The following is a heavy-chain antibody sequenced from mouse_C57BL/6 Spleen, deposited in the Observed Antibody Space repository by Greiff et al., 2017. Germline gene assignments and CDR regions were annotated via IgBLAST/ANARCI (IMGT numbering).Heavy chain of an antibody. V-gene: IGHV7-1*01. CDR3: ARDAPFITRSAMDY. J-gene: IGHJ4*01. CDR1: GFTFSDFY. Sequence: EVKLMESGGGLVQSGRSLRLSCATSGFTFSDFYMEWVRQAPGKGLEWIAASRNKANDYTTEYSASVKGRFIVSRDTSQSILYLQMNALRAEDTAIYYCARDAPFITRSAMDYWGQGTSVTVSS. CDR2: SRNKANDYTT. D-gene: IGHD1-1*01.